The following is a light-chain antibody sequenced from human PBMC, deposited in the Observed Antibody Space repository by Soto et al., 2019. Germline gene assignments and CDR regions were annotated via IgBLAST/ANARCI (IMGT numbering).Light chain of an antibody. V-gene: IGKV1-5*01. Sequence: DIQMTQSPSTLSASVGDSVTVTCRASQSISTWLAWYQQKPGRAPKLLIYDSSSLESGVPSRFSGSGSGTDFTLTISCLQSEDFATYYCQQYYSYLWTFGQGTMVDIK. J-gene: IGKJ1*01. CDR1: QSISTW. CDR3: QQYYSYLWT. CDR2: DSS.